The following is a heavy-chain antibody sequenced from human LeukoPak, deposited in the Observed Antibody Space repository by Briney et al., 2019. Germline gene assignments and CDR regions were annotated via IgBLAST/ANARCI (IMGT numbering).Heavy chain of an antibody. CDR1: GYSFTSYW. V-gene: IGHV5-51*01. CDR2: IYPGDSET. Sequence: GESLKISCQGSGYSFTSYWIDRVRQMPGKGLEWMGVIYPGDSETRYSPSFQGQVTISADKSINTAYLQWSSLKASDTAIYYCARAIVGAATRSYWGQGTLVTVSS. CDR3: ARAIVGAATRSY. J-gene: IGHJ4*02. D-gene: IGHD1-26*01.